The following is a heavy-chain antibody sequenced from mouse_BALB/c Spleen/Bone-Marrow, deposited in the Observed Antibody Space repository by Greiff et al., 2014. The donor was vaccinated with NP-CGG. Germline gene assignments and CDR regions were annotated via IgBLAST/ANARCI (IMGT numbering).Heavy chain of an antibody. CDR2: INPDSSTI. D-gene: IGHD1-1*01. V-gene: IGHV4-1*02. CDR1: GFDFSRYW. J-gene: IGHJ3*01. Sequence: DVHLVESGGGLVQPGGSLKLSCAASGFDFSRYWMSWVRQAPGKGPEWIGEINPDSSTINYTPSLKDKFIISRDNAKNTLYLQMSKVRSEDTALYYCSRLYYYGNFAYWGQGTLVTVSA. CDR3: SRLYYYGNFAY.